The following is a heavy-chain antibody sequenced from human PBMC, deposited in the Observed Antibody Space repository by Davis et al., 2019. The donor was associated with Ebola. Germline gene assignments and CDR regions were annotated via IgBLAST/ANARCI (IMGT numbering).Heavy chain of an antibody. D-gene: IGHD3-10*01. V-gene: IGHV1-2*04. CDR2: INPNSGGT. Sequence: ASVKVSCKASGYTFTSYAMHWVRQAPGQRLEWMGWINPNSGGTNYAQKFQGWVTMTRDTSISTAYMELSRLRSDDTAVYYCARVGVLGSWDYWGQGTLVTVSS. J-gene: IGHJ4*02. CDR1: GYTFTSYA. CDR3: ARVGVLGSWDY.